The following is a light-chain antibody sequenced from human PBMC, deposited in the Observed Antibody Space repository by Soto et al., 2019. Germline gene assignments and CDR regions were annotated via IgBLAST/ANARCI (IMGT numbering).Light chain of an antibody. V-gene: IGKV3-20*01. CDR3: QQYGNSPRT. J-gene: IGKJ1*01. CDR1: QSVSSGY. Sequence: EIVLTQSPGTLSLSPGERATLSCRASQSVSSGYLAWYQQKPGQAPRLLIYGASSRATGVPDKFSGSGSATDFTLTISRLEPEDFAVYYCQQYGNSPRTFGQGTKVDIK. CDR2: GAS.